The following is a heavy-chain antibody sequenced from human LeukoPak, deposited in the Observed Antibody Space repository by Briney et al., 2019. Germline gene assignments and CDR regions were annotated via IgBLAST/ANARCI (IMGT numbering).Heavy chain of an antibody. CDR2: ISSSGSTI. J-gene: IGHJ4*02. V-gene: IGHV3-48*03. D-gene: IGHD3-3*01. Sequence: GGSLRLSCAVSGFTFSSYEMNWVRQAPGKGLEWVSYISSSGSTIYYADSVKGRFTISRDNSKNTLYLQMNSLRAEDTAVYYCARFWSGYYGGGYYFDYWGQGTLVTVSS. CDR3: ARFWSGYYGGGYYFDY. CDR1: GFTFSSYE.